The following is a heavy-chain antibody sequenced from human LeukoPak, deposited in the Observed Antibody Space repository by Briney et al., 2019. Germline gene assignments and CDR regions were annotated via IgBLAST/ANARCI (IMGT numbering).Heavy chain of an antibody. J-gene: IGHJ4*02. CDR3: ARLIRFYYFDY. V-gene: IGHV4-61*09. D-gene: IGHD3-3*01. Sequence: PSETLSLTCTVSGGSISSGSFYWSWIRQPAGKGLEWIGHIYTSGSTNYNPSLKSRVTISVDTSKNQFSLKLSSVTAADTAVYYCARLIRFYYFDYWGQGTLVTVSS. CDR1: GGSISSGSFY. CDR2: IYTSGST.